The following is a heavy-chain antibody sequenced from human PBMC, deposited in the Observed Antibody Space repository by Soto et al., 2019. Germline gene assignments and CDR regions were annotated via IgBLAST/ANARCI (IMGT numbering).Heavy chain of an antibody. CDR3: ARGIAFDY. D-gene: IGHD3-16*02. CDR2: ISADNGET. J-gene: IGHJ4*02. V-gene: IGHV1-24*01. CDR1: GYTLTELS. Sequence: ASVKVSCKVSGYTLTELSMHWVRQAPGKGLEWMGGISADNGETNYAQKFQGRVTMTTDTSTSTAYMELRSLRSDDTAVYYCARGIAFDYWGQGTLVTVSS.